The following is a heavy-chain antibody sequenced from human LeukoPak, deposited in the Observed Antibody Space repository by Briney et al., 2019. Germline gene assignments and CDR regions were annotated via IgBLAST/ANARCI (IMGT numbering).Heavy chain of an antibody. CDR3: ARRYCSGGSCYFIMDY. CDR2: INAGNGNT. Sequence: GASVKVSCKASGYTFTNYAIHWVRQAPGHRLQWMGWINAGNGNTKYSQNFQGRVTITRDKSASTAYMELSSLRSEDTAVYYCARRYCSGGSCYFIMDYWGQGTLVTVSS. J-gene: IGHJ4*02. V-gene: IGHV1-3*01. D-gene: IGHD2-15*01. CDR1: GYTFTNYA.